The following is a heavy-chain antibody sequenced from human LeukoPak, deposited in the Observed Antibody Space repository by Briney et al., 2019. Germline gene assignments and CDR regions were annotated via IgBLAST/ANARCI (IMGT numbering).Heavy chain of an antibody. Sequence: SQTLSLTCAISGDSVSSKSAAWNWIGQSPSRGLEWLERTYYRSKWYSDYAVSVKSRITFNPDTSKNQFSLQLDSVTPEDTAVYYCARGFYYTGMDVWGQGTTVTVSS. CDR2: TYYRSKWYS. CDR1: GDSVSSKSAA. V-gene: IGHV6-1*01. J-gene: IGHJ6*02. CDR3: ARGFYYTGMDV. D-gene: IGHD3-10*01.